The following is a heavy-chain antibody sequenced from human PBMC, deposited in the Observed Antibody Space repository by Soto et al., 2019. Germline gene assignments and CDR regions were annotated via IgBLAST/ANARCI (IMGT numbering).Heavy chain of an antibody. V-gene: IGHV1-18*01. CDR3: ARDGITATALAIYYYYSGMDV. CDR1: GYTFTSYG. J-gene: IGHJ6*02. CDR2: ISAYNGNT. Sequence: ASVKVSCKASGYTFTSYGISWVRQAPGQGLEWMGWISAYNGNTNYAQKLQGRVTMITDTSTSTAYMELRSLSSDDTAVYYCARDGITATALAIYYYYSGMDVWGQGTTVTVSS. D-gene: IGHD5-12*01.